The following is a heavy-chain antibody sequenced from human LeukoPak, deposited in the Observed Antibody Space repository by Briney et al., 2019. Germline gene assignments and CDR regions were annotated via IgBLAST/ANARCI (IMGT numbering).Heavy chain of an antibody. CDR1: GFIFSSYG. CDR3: ARVNRGDAFDI. D-gene: IGHD3-16*02. Sequence: GGSLRLSCAASGFIFSSYGMHWVRQAPGKGLEWVAVIWYDGRNKFYADPLKGRFTISRDNSKNTLYLQMNSLRAEDTAVYYCARVNRGDAFDIWGQGTLVTVSS. CDR2: IWYDGRNK. V-gene: IGHV3-33*08. J-gene: IGHJ3*02.